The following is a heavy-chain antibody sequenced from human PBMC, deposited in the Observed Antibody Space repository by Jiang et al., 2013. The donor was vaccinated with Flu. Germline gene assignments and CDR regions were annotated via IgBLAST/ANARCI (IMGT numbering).Heavy chain of an antibody. CDR1: GASISSYY. CDR3: ARDVGEGSTTFAFDI. J-gene: IGHJ3*02. CDR2: IYYSGST. V-gene: IGHV4-59*01. Sequence: LLKPSETLSLTCTVSGASISSYYWSWIRQPPGKGLEWIGYIYYSGSTNYNPSLKSRVTISVDTSKNQFSLKLSSVTAADTAVYYCARDVGEGSTTFAFDIWAKGQWSPSLQ. D-gene: IGHD1-26*01.